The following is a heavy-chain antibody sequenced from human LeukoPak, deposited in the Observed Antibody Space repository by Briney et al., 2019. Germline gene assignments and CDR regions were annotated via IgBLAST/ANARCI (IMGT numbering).Heavy chain of an antibody. Sequence: GGSLKLSCTASGLTLSNYWMIWVRQAPGKGLQWVAKIKQDGSEKYYVDSVKGRFTISRDNAENSLYLQMNSLRVEDTAVYYCAARSSGNPYFWGQGSLVTVSS. CDR2: IKQDGSEK. V-gene: IGHV3-7*03. D-gene: IGHD1-26*01. CDR1: GLTLSNYW. J-gene: IGHJ4*02. CDR3: AARSSGNPYF.